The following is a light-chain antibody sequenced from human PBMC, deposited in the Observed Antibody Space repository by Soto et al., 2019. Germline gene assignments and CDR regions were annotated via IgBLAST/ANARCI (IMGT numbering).Light chain of an antibody. CDR2: GAS. CDR3: QQDNEWPPLT. Sequence: EIVMTQSPATLSVSPGERATLSCRASQSVNSNLAWYRQKPGQAPRLLIYGASTRATGIPARFSGSGSGTEFTLTINSLQSEDFAVYYCQQDNEWPPLTFGGGTKVEIK. J-gene: IGKJ4*01. V-gene: IGKV3-15*01. CDR1: QSVNSN.